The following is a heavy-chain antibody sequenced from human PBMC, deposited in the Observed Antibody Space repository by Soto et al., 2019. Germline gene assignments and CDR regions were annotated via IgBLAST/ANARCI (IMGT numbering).Heavy chain of an antibody. V-gene: IGHV3-23*01. CDR2: MSNSGSRT. CDR3: PKAYFEILTVSFGAY. J-gene: IGHJ4*02. D-gene: IGHD3-9*01. Sequence: VQLLESGGGLVQPGGSLRLSCAASGFTFSNYAMSWVRQAPGKGLEWVSGMSNSGSRTYYADSVKGRFIISRDNSKNRLYLQIKGLRPKDTAVYYGPKAYFEILTVSFGAYWGQGTRVSVSS. CDR1: GFTFSNYA.